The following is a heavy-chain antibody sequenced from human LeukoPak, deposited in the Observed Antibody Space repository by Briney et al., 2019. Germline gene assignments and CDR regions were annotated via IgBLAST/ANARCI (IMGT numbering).Heavy chain of an antibody. J-gene: IGHJ6*03. CDR3: AKDRWFGYYMDV. CDR1: GFTFSSYG. CDR2: IRYDGSNK. D-gene: IGHD3-16*01. V-gene: IGHV3-30*02. Sequence: GGSLRLSCAASGFTFSSYGMHWVRQAPGKGLEWVAFIRYDGSNKYYADSVKGRFTISRYNSKNTLYLQMNSLRAEDTAVYYCAKDRWFGYYMDVWGKGTTVTISS.